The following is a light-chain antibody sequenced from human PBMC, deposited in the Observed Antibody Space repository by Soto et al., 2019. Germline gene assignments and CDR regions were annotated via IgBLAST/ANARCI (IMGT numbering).Light chain of an antibody. V-gene: IGKV3-20*01. CDR1: QSVSSSY. Sequence: IFFTQSPGTLSLSPVERATLSCMASQSVSSSYLAWYQQKPGQAPRLLIYGASSRATGIPDRFSGSGSGTDFTLTISRLEPEDFAVYYCQQYGSSPQDTFGQGTRLEIK. J-gene: IGKJ5*01. CDR3: QQYGSSPQDT. CDR2: GAS.